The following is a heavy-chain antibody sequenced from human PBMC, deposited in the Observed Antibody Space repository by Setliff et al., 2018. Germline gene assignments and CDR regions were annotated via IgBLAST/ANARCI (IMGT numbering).Heavy chain of an antibody. CDR1: GGTLTTYT. J-gene: IGHJ4*02. D-gene: IGHD2-15*01. Sequence: ASVKVSCKASGGTLTTYTTYSLIWVRQAPGQGLEWMGGIILNTGTTNYAQRFQVRITISTDESSSTVSMEMSRLKSEDTAVYYCARGSIVVPTLGDFDFWGLGTLVTFSS. V-gene: IGHV1-69*16. CDR2: IILNTGTT. CDR3: ARGSIVVPTLGDFDF.